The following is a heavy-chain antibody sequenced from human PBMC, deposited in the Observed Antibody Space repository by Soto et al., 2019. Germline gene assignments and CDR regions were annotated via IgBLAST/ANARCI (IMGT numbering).Heavy chain of an antibody. D-gene: IGHD6-19*01. CDR2: ISSNGGST. CDR3: AKQSEVAGTGGFDY. J-gene: IGHJ4*02. Sequence: PGGSLRLSCAASGFTFSSYAMHWVRQAPGKGLEYVSAISSNGGSTYYANSVKGRFTISRDNSRNTLYLQMGSLRAEDMAVCYCAKQSEVAGTGGFDYWGQGTLVTVSS. CDR1: GFTFSSYA. V-gene: IGHV3-64*01.